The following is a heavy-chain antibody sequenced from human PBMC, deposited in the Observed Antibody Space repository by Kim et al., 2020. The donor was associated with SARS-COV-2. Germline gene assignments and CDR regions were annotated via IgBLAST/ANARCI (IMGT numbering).Heavy chain of an antibody. CDR1: GGSFSGYY. V-gene: IGHV4-34*01. CDR2: INHSGST. J-gene: IGHJ4*02. CDR3: ASIIAARPSDDYFDY. D-gene: IGHD6-6*01. Sequence: SETLSLTCAVYGGSFSGYYWSWIRQPPGKGLEWIGEINHSGSTNYNPSLKSRVTISVDTSKNQFSLKLSSVTAADTAVYYCASIIAARPSDDYFDYWGQGTLVTVSS.